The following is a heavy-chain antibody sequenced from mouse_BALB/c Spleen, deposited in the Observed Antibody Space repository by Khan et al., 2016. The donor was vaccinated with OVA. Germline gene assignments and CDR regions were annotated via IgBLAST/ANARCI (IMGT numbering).Heavy chain of an antibody. J-gene: IGHJ4*01. V-gene: IGHV5-17*02. CDR1: GFTFSSYG. CDR3: ATSYYYGYDFDY. D-gene: IGHD1-1*01. CDR2: ISGDSSTI. Sequence: EVELVESGGGLVQPGGSRKLSCAASGFTFSSYGMHWVRQAPEKGLEWVAYISGDSSTIYYTDTVKGRFTISRDNPKNTLSLQMTSLVSEDTAMYACATSYYYGYDFDYWGQGTSLTVSS.